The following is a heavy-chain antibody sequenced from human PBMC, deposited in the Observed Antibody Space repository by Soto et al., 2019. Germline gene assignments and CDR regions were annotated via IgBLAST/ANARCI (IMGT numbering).Heavy chain of an antibody. V-gene: IGHV4-39*01. J-gene: IGHJ6*02. D-gene: IGHD6-13*01. CDR3: ARQGGDSSSWYLDVYYYGMDV. Sequence: SETLSLTCTVSGGSISSSSYYWGWIRQPPGKGLEWIGSIYYSGSTYYNPSLKSRVTISVDTSKNQFSLKLSSVTAADTAVYYCARQGGDSSSWYLDVYYYGMDVWGQGTAVTVSS. CDR1: GGSISSSSYY. CDR2: IYYSGST.